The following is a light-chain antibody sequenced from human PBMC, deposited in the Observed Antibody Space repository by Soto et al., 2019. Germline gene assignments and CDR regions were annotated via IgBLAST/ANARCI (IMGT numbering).Light chain of an antibody. CDR3: QQLYIFPLT. Sequence: DVQMTQSPSTLSASVGDIVTITCRASQSITNRLAWYQQKPGKAPKVLIYDASNLEYGVPSRFSGSGSGTEYTLTISSLQPEDSATYYCQQLYIFPLTCGQGTRLEIK. V-gene: IGKV1-5*01. J-gene: IGKJ5*01. CDR2: DAS. CDR1: QSITNR.